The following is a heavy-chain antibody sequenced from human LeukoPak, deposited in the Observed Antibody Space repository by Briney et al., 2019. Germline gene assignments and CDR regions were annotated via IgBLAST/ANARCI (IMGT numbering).Heavy chain of an antibody. CDR3: ARDLRPYYGPGTYYNVFDY. D-gene: IGHD3-10*01. Sequence: ASVKVSCKASGYTFTSYAMNWVRQAPGQGLEWMGWINTNTGNPTYAHGFTGRFVFSLDTSVSTAYLQISSLKAEDTAVYYCARDLRPYYGPGTYYNVFDYWGQGTLVTVSS. CDR2: INTNTGNP. J-gene: IGHJ4*02. CDR1: GYTFTSYA. V-gene: IGHV7-4-1*02.